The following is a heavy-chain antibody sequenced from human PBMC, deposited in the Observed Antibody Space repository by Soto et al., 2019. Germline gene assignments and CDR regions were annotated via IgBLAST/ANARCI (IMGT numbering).Heavy chain of an antibody. V-gene: IGHV1-58*01. D-gene: IGHD3-10*01. Sequence: QMQLVQSGPEVKKPGTSVKVSCKASGFTFTSSAVQWVRQARGQRLEWIGWIVVGSGNTNYAQKFQDRVTITRDMSTSTAYMELSSLRTEDTDVYYCALPVRGDHYYYYYGMDVWGQGTTVTVSS. J-gene: IGHJ6*02. CDR2: IVVGSGNT. CDR1: GFTFTSSA. CDR3: ALPVRGDHYYYYYGMDV.